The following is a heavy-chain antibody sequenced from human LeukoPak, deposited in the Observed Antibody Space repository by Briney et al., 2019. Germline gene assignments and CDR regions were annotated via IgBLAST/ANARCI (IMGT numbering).Heavy chain of an antibody. CDR1: GYTFTSYD. J-gene: IGHJ6*03. V-gene: IGHV1-8*01. D-gene: IGHD1-26*01. CDR3: ARDPYSGNYGTYYYYYMDV. CDR2: MNPNSGNT. Sequence: ASEKVSCKASGYTFTSYDINWVRQATGQGLEWMGWMNPNSGNTGYAQKFQGRVTMTRNTSISTAYMELSSLRSEDTAVYYCARDPYSGNYGTYYYYYMDVWGKGTTVTISS.